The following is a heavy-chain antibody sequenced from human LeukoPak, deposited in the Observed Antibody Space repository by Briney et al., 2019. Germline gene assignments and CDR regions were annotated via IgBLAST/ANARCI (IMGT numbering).Heavy chain of an antibody. J-gene: IGHJ4*02. CDR1: GYTFTSYG. Sequence: ASVKVSCKASGYTFTSYGISWVRQAPGQGLEWMGLINPGGGNTNYAQNFQGRVTMTEDTSTDTAYMELSSLRSEDTAVYYCATWGFSSWYKTTETLPTGYFDYWGQGTLVTVSS. D-gene: IGHD6-13*01. CDR2: INPGGGNT. CDR3: ATWGFSSWYKTTETLPTGYFDY. V-gene: IGHV1-18*01.